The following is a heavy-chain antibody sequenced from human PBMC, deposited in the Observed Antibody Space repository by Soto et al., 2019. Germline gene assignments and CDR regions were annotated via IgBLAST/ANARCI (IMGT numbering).Heavy chain of an antibody. Sequence: ASVKVSCKASGYTFTGYYMHWVRQAPGQGLERMGWINPNSGGTNYAQKFQGWVTMTRDTSISTAYMELSRLRSDDTAVYYRARGPGMSGIDIWGQGTMVTVSS. CDR1: GYTFTGYY. J-gene: IGHJ3*02. D-gene: IGHD6-25*01. V-gene: IGHV1-2*04. CDR3: ARGPGMSGIDI. CDR2: INPNSGGT.